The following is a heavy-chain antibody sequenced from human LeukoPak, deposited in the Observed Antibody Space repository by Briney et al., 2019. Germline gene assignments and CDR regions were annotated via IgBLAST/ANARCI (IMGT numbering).Heavy chain of an antibody. D-gene: IGHD5-18*01. CDR3: AKSGYGFGRDWFDP. V-gene: IGHV6-1*01. J-gene: IGHJ5*02. CDR1: GDSVSNNSAA. Sequence: SQTLSLTCAVSGDSVSNNSAAWVWLRQSPSRGLEWLGRTYYKSRWYNDYAVSVKSLISVKPDTSKNHFSLQLNSATPEDTAVYHCAKSGYGFGRDWFDPWGQGTLVTVSS. CDR2: TYYKSRWYN.